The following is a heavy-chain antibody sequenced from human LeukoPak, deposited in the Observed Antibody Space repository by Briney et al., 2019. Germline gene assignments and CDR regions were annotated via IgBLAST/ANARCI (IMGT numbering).Heavy chain of an antibody. Sequence: PGRSLRLSCTASGFNFGDYAMSWVRQAPGKGLEWVGFIRSKAYGGTTEYAASVKGRFTISSDDSKTIAYLQMNSLKTEDTAVYYCSRASKLREFFDYWGQGTLVTVSS. CDR2: IRSKAYGGTT. J-gene: IGHJ4*02. D-gene: IGHD5-12*01. V-gene: IGHV3-49*04. CDR3: SRASKLREFFDY. CDR1: GFNFGDYA.